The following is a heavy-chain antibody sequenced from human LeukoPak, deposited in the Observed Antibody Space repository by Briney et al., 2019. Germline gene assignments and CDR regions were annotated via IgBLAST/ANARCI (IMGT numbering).Heavy chain of an antibody. D-gene: IGHD5-24*01. CDR1: GGSISSYY. CDR2: IYYSVTT. J-gene: IGHJ4*02. CDR3: ARGLHAVDY. Sequence: SETLSLTCTASGGSISSYYWSWIRQPPGKGLEWIGYIYYSVTTNYNPSLKSRVTISVDTSKNQFSLKLSSVTAADTAVYYCARGLHAVDYWGQGTLVTVSS. V-gene: IGHV4-59*01.